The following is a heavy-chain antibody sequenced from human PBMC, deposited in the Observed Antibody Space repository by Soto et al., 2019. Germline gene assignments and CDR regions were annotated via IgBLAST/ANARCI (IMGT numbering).Heavy chain of an antibody. CDR1: GFTFSSYA. D-gene: IGHD2-2*01. CDR3: AKFGRYQLLRFPLDY. J-gene: IGHJ4*02. V-gene: IGHV3-23*01. Sequence: GGSLRLSCAASGFTFSSYAMSWVRQAPGKGLEWVSAISGSGGSTYYADSVNGRFTISRDNSKNTLYLQMNSLRAEDTAVYYCAKFGRYQLLRFPLDYWGQGTLVTVSS. CDR2: ISGSGGST.